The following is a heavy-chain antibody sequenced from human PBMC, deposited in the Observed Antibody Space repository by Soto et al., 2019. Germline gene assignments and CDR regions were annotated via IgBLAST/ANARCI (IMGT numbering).Heavy chain of an antibody. CDR2: IHAGNGDT. V-gene: IGHV1-3*01. J-gene: IGHJ6*02. Sequence: GASVKVSCKASGYTFSSYAVQWVRQAPGQSLEWIGWIHAGNGDTKYSQKFHGRVTLTRDTSASTVYMELSSLRSEDTAVYYCARGGGTYNYGMDVWGQGTTVTVSS. CDR1: GYTFSSYA. CDR3: ARGGGTYNYGMDV. D-gene: IGHD3-3*01.